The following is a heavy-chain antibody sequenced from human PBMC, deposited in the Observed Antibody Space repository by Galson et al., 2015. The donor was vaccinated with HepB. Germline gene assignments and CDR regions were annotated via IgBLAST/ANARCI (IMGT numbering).Heavy chain of an antibody. V-gene: IGHV3-30*18. CDR2: ISDDGTKK. D-gene: IGHD6-6*01. CDR1: GFIFSSYG. Sequence: SLRLSCAASGFIFSSYGMHWVRQGPGKGLEWVALISDDGTKKYYADSVKGRFTMSRDNSKNTLYLQMNSLRAEDTALYYCAKERIVARRAPFDSWGQGTLVTVPS. J-gene: IGHJ4*02. CDR3: AKERIVARRAPFDS.